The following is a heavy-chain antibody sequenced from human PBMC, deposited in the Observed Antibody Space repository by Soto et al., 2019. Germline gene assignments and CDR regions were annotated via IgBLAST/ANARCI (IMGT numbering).Heavy chain of an antibody. Sequence: VASVKVSCKASGYTFTSYYMHWVRQAPGQGLEWMGIINPSGGSTSYAQKFQGRVTMTRDTSTSTVYMELSSLRSEDTAVYYCAIARMYYDFGSGYYLGGQTFDYWGQGTLVTVS. CDR3: AIARMYYDFGSGYYLGGQTFDY. D-gene: IGHD3-3*01. CDR1: GYTFTSYY. J-gene: IGHJ4*02. CDR2: INPSGGST. V-gene: IGHV1-46*01.